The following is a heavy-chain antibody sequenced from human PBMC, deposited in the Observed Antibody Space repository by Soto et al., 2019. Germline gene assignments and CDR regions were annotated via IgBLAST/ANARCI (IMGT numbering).Heavy chain of an antibody. CDR1: GGSISSYY. CDR3: ARVPGSGGRPYNGGDY. J-gene: IGHJ4*02. Sequence: SETLSLTCTVSGGSISSYYWSWIRQPPGKGLEWIGYIYYSGSTNYNPSLKSRVTISVDTSKNQFSLKLSSVTAADTAVYYCARVPGSGGRPYNGGDYWGQGTLVTVSS. CDR2: IYYSGST. D-gene: IGHD2-15*01. V-gene: IGHV4-59*01.